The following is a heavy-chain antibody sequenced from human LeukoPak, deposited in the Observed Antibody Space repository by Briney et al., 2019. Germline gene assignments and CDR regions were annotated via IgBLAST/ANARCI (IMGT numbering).Heavy chain of an antibody. J-gene: IGHJ4*02. CDR3: AKDHYSSSWYYFDY. CDR2: ISSSSSYI. V-gene: IGHV3-21*01. D-gene: IGHD6-13*01. CDR1: GFTFSSYS. Sequence: GGSLRLSCAASGFTFSSYSMNWVRQAPGKGLEWVSSISSSSSYIYYADSAKGRFTISRDNAKNSLYLQMNSLRAEDTAVYYCAKDHYSSSWYYFDYWGQGTLVTVSS.